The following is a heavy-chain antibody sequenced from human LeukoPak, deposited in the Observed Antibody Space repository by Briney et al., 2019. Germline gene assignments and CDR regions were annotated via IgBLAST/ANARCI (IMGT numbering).Heavy chain of an antibody. CDR3: ARLGWVVGPDY. Sequence: SETLSLTCTVSGGSISSSSSYWGWIRQPPGKGLEWIGNIYYSGSTYYNPSLKGRVTLSVDTSKNQFSLKLSSVTAADTAVYYCARLGWVVGPDYWGQGTLVTVSS. CDR1: GGSISSSSSY. D-gene: IGHD6-19*01. V-gene: IGHV4-39*01. CDR2: IYYSGST. J-gene: IGHJ4*02.